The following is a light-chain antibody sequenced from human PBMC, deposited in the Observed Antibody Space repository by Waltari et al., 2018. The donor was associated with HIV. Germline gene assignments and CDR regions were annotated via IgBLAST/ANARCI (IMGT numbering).Light chain of an antibody. CDR2: EVS. J-gene: IGLJ2*01. CDR3: SSFTTSSTLI. CDR1: SSDVGTYNR. V-gene: IGLV2-18*02. Sequence: QSALTQPPSVYGSPGQSVTISCTVTSSDVGTYNRVSWYQQPPGTAPKVVIYEVSNRPSGVPDRFSGSKSGNTASLTISGLQAEDEADYYCSSFTTSSTLIFGGGTRLTVL.